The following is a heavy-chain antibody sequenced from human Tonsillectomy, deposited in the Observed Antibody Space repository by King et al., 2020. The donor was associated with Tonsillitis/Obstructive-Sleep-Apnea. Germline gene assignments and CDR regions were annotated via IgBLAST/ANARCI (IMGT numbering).Heavy chain of an antibody. V-gene: IGHV3-21*01. Sequence: AQLVQSGGGLVKPGGSLRLSCAASGFTFSSYSMNWVRQAPGKGLEWVSSISSSSSYIYYADSVKGRFTISRDNAKNSLYLQMNSLRAEDTAVYYCASREKGYCTNGVCSNDAFDIWGQGTMVTVSS. CDR2: ISSSSSYI. CDR3: ASREKGYCTNGVCSNDAFDI. J-gene: IGHJ3*02. CDR1: GFTFSSYS. D-gene: IGHD2-8*01.